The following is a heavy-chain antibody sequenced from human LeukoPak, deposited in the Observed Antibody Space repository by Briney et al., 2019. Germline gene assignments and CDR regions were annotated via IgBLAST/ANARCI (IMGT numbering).Heavy chain of an antibody. CDR1: GGSFSGYY. CDR3: ARRIPYGGNYLWWFDP. J-gene: IGHJ5*02. Sequence: PSETLSLTCAVYGGSFSGYYWNWIRQPPGKGLEWIGEINHSGSTNYNPSLKSRVTISVDTSKNQFSLKLSSVTAADTAVYYCARRIPYGGNYLWWFDPWGQGTLVTVSS. D-gene: IGHD4-23*01. V-gene: IGHV4-34*01. CDR2: INHSGST.